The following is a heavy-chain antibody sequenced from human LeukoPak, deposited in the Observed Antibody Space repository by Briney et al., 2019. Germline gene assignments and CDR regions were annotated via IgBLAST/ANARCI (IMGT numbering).Heavy chain of an antibody. CDR3: AGSFLLDSSGYYRDY. Sequence: PSETLSLTCTVSGGSISSGSYYWSGIRQPSGKGREWIGRIYTSGSTNYNPSLKSRVTISVDTSKNQFSLKLSSVTAADTAVYYCAGSFLLDSSGYYRDYWGQGTLVTVSS. CDR1: GGSISSGSYY. D-gene: IGHD3-22*01. J-gene: IGHJ4*02. CDR2: IYTSGST. V-gene: IGHV4-61*02.